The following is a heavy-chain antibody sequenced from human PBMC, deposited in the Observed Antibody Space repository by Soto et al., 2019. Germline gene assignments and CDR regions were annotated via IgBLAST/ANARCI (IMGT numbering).Heavy chain of an antibody. CDR3: ATTGMATYYFDY. Sequence: ATVKGSCKASVYAFTSSAIHWVRQAPGQRLEWMGWINPDNGKTKYSQKFQGRVTMTKDTSTDTAYMELSSLRSEDTAVYYCATTGMATYYFDYWGQGPLSTVSS. J-gene: IGHJ4*02. D-gene: IGHD5-12*01. CDR1: VYAFTSSA. CDR2: INPDNGKT. V-gene: IGHV1-3*01.